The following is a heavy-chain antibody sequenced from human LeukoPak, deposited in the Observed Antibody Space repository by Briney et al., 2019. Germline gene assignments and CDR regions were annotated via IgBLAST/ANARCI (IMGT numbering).Heavy chain of an antibody. CDR3: AKDAGTTGYYGMDV. D-gene: IGHD1-7*01. CDR2: VKQDGSEI. CDR1: GFTFSRYW. Sequence: PGGSLRLSCAASGFTFSRYWMSWVRQAPGKGLEWVANVKQDGSEIYYVDSVKGRFTISRDNSKNTLYLQMNSLRAEDTAVYYCAKDAGTTGYYGMDVWGQGTTVTVSS. J-gene: IGHJ6*02. V-gene: IGHV3-7*01.